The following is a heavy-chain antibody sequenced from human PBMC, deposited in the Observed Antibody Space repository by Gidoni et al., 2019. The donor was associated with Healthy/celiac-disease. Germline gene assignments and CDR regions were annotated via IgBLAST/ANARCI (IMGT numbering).Heavy chain of an antibody. D-gene: IGHD2-15*01. V-gene: IGHV3-33*01. CDR3: ARDLLLQDYYYYGMDV. J-gene: IGHJ6*02. Sequence: QVQLVESGGGVVQPGRSLRLSCAASGFTFSSYGMHWVRQAPGKGLEWVAVIWYDGSNKYYADSVKGRFTISRDNSKNTLYLQMNSLRAEDTAVYYCARDLLLQDYYYYGMDVWGQGTTVTVSS. CDR1: GFTFSSYG. CDR2: IWYDGSNK.